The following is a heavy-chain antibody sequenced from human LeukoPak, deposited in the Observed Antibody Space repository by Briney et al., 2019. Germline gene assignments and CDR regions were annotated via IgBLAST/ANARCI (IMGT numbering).Heavy chain of an antibody. Sequence: SETLSLTCAVYGGSFSGYYWSWIRQPPGKGLEWIGEINHSGSTNYNPSLKSRVTISVDTSKNQFSLKLSSVTAAGTAVYYCASSYPYVWGSYRTFDYWGQGTLVTVSS. CDR1: GGSFSGYY. D-gene: IGHD3-16*02. CDR3: ASSYPYVWGSYRTFDY. V-gene: IGHV4-34*01. J-gene: IGHJ4*02. CDR2: INHSGST.